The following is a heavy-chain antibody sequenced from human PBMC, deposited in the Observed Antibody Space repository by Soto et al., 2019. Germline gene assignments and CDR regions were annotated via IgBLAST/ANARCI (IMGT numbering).Heavy chain of an antibody. CDR1: GFTFSSYN. Sequence: EVQVVESGGGLVKPGGSLRLSCAASGFTFSSYNMNWVRQAPGKGLEWVSSISSSSNYIYYADSVKGRFTISRNNAKNSLYLQMHSLRAEDTAVSYCARGDIGGAGAYWGQGTLFTVSS. CDR3: ARGDIGGAGAY. D-gene: IGHD6-19*01. V-gene: IGHV3-21*01. CDR2: ISSSSNYI. J-gene: IGHJ4*02.